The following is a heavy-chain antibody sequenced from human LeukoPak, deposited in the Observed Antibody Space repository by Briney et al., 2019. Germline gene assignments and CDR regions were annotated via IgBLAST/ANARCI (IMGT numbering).Heavy chain of an antibody. CDR3: ARDYRHCSSTSCYRDAFDI. V-gene: IGHV1-46*01. Sequence: ASVKVSSKASGYTFTSYYMHWVRQAPGQGLEWMGLINPTGGSTGYAQKFQGRVTMTRDMSTSTVYMELSSLRSEDTAVYYCARDYRHCSSTSCYRDAFDIWGQGTMVTVSS. CDR1: GYTFTSYY. J-gene: IGHJ3*02. CDR2: INPTGGST. D-gene: IGHD2-2*02.